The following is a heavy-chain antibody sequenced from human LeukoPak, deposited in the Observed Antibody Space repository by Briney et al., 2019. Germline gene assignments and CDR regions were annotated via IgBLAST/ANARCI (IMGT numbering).Heavy chain of an antibody. CDR1: GFTFSSYW. CDR2: IKQDGSEK. J-gene: IGHJ5*02. D-gene: IGHD3-22*01. V-gene: IGHV3-7*01. Sequence: GGSLRLSCAASGFTFSSYWMSWVRQAPGKGLEWVANIKQDGSEKYYVDSVKGRFTISRDNAKNSLYLQMNSLRAEDTAMYYCARDEYYYDSSGYPAPPXWFDPXXXGTLVTV. CDR3: ARDEYYYDSSGYPAPPXWFDP.